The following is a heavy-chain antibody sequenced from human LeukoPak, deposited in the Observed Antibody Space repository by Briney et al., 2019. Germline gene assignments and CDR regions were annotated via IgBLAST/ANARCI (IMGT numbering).Heavy chain of an antibody. CDR3: ASWQMTTVTTLAFDI. CDR1: GGTFSSYA. J-gene: IGHJ3*02. D-gene: IGHD4-17*01. V-gene: IGHV1-69*06. CDR2: IIPIFGTA. Sequence: SVKVSCKASGGTFSSYAISWVRQAPGQGLEWMGGIIPIFGTANYAQKFQGRVTITADKSTSTAYMELSSLRSEDTAVYYCASWQMTTVTTLAFDIWGQGTMVTGSS.